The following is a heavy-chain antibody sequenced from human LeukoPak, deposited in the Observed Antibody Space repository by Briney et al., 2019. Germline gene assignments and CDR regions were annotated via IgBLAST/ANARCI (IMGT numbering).Heavy chain of an antibody. J-gene: IGHJ3*02. D-gene: IGHD2-8*02. CDR3: ARDSSYCSGGVCFDVFDI. Sequence: GGSLRLSCAASGFTFSSYWMTWVRQAPGRGLEWVANIKRDGSDTRYLDSLKGRFTISRDNAESSLSLQMNSLRAEDTAVYYCARDSSYCSGGVCFDVFDIWGQGTMVVVSS. CDR1: GFTFSSYW. CDR2: IKRDGSDT. V-gene: IGHV3-7*01.